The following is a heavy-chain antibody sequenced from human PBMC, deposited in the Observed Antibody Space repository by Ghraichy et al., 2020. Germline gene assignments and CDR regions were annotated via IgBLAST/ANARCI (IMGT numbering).Heavy chain of an antibody. CDR2: ISWDGGDT. CDR1: GFIFDDYA. V-gene: IGHV3-43D*03. D-gene: IGHD5-18*01. Sequence: GGSLRLSCAASGFIFDDYAMHWVRQTPGKGLEWVSLISWDGGDTYYADSVKGRFVVSRDNTKNFLYLQLTSLRPDDSALYYCIQGRDTIYGMDVWGQGTTVTVSS. J-gene: IGHJ6*02. CDR3: IQGRDTIYGMDV.